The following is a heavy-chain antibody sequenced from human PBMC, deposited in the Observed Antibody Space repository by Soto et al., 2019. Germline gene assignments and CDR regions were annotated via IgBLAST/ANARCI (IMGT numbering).Heavy chain of an antibody. J-gene: IGHJ4*02. D-gene: IGHD2-15*01. CDR1: GYTFISSS. CDR2: INAGNGNT. Sequence: ASVQVSCNASGYTFISSSIHWVRQAPGQKLEWMGWINAGNGNTTYSQKFHGRVTITRATSASTAYMELTSLRSEDTAVYYCARELQGLYYFDYWGQGTLVTVSS. CDR3: ARELQGLYYFDY. V-gene: IGHV1-3*01.